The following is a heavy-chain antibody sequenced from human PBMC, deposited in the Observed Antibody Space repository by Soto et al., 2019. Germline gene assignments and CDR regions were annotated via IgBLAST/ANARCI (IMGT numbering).Heavy chain of an antibody. CDR3: ARRVIGSSRAFDI. J-gene: IGHJ3*02. Sequence: VQLLESGGGLAQPGGALRLSCAASGFAFSSHPMSWVRQAPENGLEWVSGISDGGDLTYNADSVKGRFTISRDNSKDGLYLQMNGLRAEDKGVYYCARRVIGSSRAFDIWGQGTMVTVSS. CDR2: ISDGGDLT. D-gene: IGHD3-10*01. V-gene: IGHV3-23*01. CDR1: GFAFSSHP.